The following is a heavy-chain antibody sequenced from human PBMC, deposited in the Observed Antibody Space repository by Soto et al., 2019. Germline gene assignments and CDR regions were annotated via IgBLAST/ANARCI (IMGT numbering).Heavy chain of an antibody. J-gene: IGHJ2*01. Sequence: ASVKVSCKASGGTFSSYAISWVRQAPGQGLEWMGGIIPIFGTANYAQKFQGRVTITADESTSTAYMELSSLRSEDTAVYYCARGRGYSSSSWYFDLWGRGTLVTVSS. CDR1: GGTFSSYA. CDR3: ARGRGYSSSSWYFDL. D-gene: IGHD6-6*01. CDR2: IIPIFGTA. V-gene: IGHV1-69*13.